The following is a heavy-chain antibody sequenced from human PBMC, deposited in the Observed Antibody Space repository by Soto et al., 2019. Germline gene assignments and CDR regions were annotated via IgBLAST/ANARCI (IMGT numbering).Heavy chain of an antibody. CDR1: GFTFSSYG. V-gene: IGHV3-30*18. CDR2: ISYDGSNK. Sequence: GGSLRLSCAASGFTFSSYGMHWVRQAPGKGLEWVAVISYDGSNKYYADSVKGRFTIARDKSKNTLYLQMNSRRAEDTAVYYGAKELRSWGQGTLVTVSS. CDR3: AKELRS. J-gene: IGHJ4*02.